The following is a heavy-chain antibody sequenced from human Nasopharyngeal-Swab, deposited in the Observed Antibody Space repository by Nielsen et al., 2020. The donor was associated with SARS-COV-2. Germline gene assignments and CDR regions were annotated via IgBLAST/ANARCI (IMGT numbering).Heavy chain of an antibody. CDR1: GFTFSSYA. CDR3: AKDPIVGEPVGHY. CDR2: ISGSGGST. V-gene: IGHV3-23*01. D-gene: IGHD1-26*01. Sequence: GGSLRLSCAASGFTFSSYAMTWIRQAPGKGLEWVSAISGSGGSTYYADSVKGRFTISRDNSKNTLYLQMNSLRAEDTAVYYCAKDPIVGEPVGHYWGQGTLVTVSS. J-gene: IGHJ4*02.